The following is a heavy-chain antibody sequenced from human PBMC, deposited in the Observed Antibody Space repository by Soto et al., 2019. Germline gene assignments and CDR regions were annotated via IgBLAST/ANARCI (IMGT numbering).Heavy chain of an antibody. CDR3: ARLRGLATISYYFAF. V-gene: IGHV4-39*01. CDR2: IYYRGNN. Sequence: QLQLQESGPRLVKPSETLSLTCSVSGDSINSDKDYWAWIRQPPGKSLEWIGSIYYRGNNYYNPSLQTRVTISLDNCKSQFSLKLTSVTVADSAVYFCARLRGLATISYYFAFWGQGALFTVSS. CDR1: GDSINSDKDY. D-gene: IGHD3-9*01. J-gene: IGHJ4*02.